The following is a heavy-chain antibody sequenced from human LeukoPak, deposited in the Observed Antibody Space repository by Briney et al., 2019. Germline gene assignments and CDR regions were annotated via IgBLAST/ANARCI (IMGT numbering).Heavy chain of an antibody. CDR1: GFTFSSYW. J-gene: IGHJ4*02. CDR2: IKQDGSEK. V-gene: IGHV3-7*01. CDR3: ARDNGGGYDSSGYKTYYFDY. D-gene: IGHD3-22*01. Sequence: GGSLRLSCAASGFTFSSYWMSWVRQAPGKGLEWVANIKQDGSEKYYVDSVKGRFPISRDNAKNSLYLQMNSLRAEDTAVYYCARDNGGGYDSSGYKTYYFDYWGQGTLVTVSS.